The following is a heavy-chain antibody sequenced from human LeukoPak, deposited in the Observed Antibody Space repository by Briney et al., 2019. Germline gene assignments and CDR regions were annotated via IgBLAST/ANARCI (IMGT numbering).Heavy chain of an antibody. CDR1: GFRFNTFW. CDR3: ARDRGVYSRTLED. Sequence: LGGSLRLSCAASGFRFNTFWMSWVRQAPGKGLEWVANIKQDGNEKYYADSVKGRFTISRDNAKNSVYLQMNSLRAEDTAVYYCARDRGVYSRTLEDWGQGTLVTVSS. J-gene: IGHJ4*02. D-gene: IGHD6-13*01. CDR2: IKQDGNEK. V-gene: IGHV3-7*01.